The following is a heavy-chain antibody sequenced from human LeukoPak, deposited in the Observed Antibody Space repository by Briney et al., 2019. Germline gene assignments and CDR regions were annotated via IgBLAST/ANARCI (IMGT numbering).Heavy chain of an antibody. Sequence: PSQTLSLTCTVSGGSISSGSYYWSCIRQPAGKGLEWIGRIYTSGSTNYNPSLKSRVTISADTSKNQFSLKLSSVTAADTAVYFCARGNWNPDYWGQGTLVTVSS. V-gene: IGHV4-61*02. D-gene: IGHD1-1*01. CDR2: IYTSGST. CDR1: GGSISSGSYY. J-gene: IGHJ4*02. CDR3: ARGNWNPDY.